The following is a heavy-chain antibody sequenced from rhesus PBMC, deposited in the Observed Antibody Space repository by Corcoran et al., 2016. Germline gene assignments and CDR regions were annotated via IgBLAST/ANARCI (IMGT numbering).Heavy chain of an antibody. CDR3: ARDGDSSWSVFDY. J-gene: IGHJ4*01. V-gene: IGHV4S10*01. CDR2: IYVSSTST. D-gene: IGHD6-13*01. Sequence: QVQLQESGPGVVKSSETLSLTCAVSGGSISDSYRWSWIRQPPGTGLEWIGYIYVSSTSTNYNPSLKSRGNISKDTSKNQVSLKLSSVTAADTAVFYCARDGDSSWSVFDYWGQGVLVTVSS. CDR1: GGSISDSYR.